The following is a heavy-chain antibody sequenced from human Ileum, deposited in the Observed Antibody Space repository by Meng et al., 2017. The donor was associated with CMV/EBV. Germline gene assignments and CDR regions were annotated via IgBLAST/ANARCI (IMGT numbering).Heavy chain of an antibody. Sequence: GGSLRLSCAASGFTFSSYSMNWVRQAPGKGLEWVSYISSSSSSIYYADSVKGRFTISRDNAKNSLYLQMNSLRDEDTAVYYYARSFFGSGSYYSQYWGQGTMVTVSS. V-gene: IGHV3-48*02. J-gene: IGHJ4*02. CDR1: GFTFSSYS. CDR3: ARSFFGSGSYYSQY. D-gene: IGHD3-10*01. CDR2: ISSSSSSI.